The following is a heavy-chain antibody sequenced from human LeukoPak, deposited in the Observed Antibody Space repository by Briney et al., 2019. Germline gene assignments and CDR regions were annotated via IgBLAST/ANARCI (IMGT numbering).Heavy chain of an antibody. J-gene: IGHJ3*02. D-gene: IGHD5-18*01. V-gene: IGHV4-59*01. CDR2: IYYSGST. Sequence: SETLSLTCTVAGGSMSSYYRRWVRQPPGKGLEWVGYIYYSGSTNYNPSLKSRVTISVHTSKNQFSLKLSSVTAADTAVYYCAGGEQLWVLGAFDIWGQGTMVTVSS. CDR1: GGSMSSYY. CDR3: AGGEQLWVLGAFDI.